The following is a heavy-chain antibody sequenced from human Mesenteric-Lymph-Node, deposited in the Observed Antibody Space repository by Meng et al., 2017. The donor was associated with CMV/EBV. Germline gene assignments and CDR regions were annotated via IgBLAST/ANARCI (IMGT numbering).Heavy chain of an antibody. CDR1: GGKFSSYT. CDR2: SIPMLCIA. J-gene: IGHJ5*02. Sequence: QLQLSGPGAEVKSPGLSLKVAGKASGGKFSSYTISWVRQAPGQGLEWMGKSIPMLCIANYAQKFHGRVTITADKYTSTAYMELSRLSSEDTAVYYCAGGIAAAGSRWFDPWGQGTLVTVSS. CDR3: AGGIAAAGSRWFDP. D-gene: IGHD6-13*01. V-gene: IGHV1-69*02.